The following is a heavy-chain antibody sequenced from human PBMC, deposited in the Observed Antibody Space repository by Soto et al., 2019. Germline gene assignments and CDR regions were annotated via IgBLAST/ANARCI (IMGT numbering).Heavy chain of an antibody. CDR1: GFTFSSYG. CDR3: AKEGCSGGICYGFDY. J-gene: IGHJ4*02. CDR2: MSWDGSDE. V-gene: IGHV3-30*18. Sequence: QVQLVESGGGVVQPGRSLRLSCAASGFTFSSYGMHWVRQAPGKGLEWVAVMSWDGSDEFYEETVKGRFTLSRDNSRNTLYLQMNSLRPEDTAVYYCAKEGCSGGICYGFDYWGQGTLVTVSS. D-gene: IGHD2-15*01.